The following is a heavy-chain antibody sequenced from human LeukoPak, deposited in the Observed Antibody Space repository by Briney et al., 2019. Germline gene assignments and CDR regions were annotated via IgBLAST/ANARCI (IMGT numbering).Heavy chain of an antibody. V-gene: IGHV4-4*07. J-gene: IGHJ6*03. D-gene: IGHD6-13*01. CDR1: GGSISSYY. Sequence: SETLSLTCTVSGGSISSYYWSWIRQPAGKGLEWIGRTYTSGSTNYNPSLKSRVTMSVDTSKNQFSLKLSSVTAADTAVYYCARDQGIRKGNYYYYYMDVWGKGTTVTVSS. CDR3: ARDQGIRKGNYYYYYMDV. CDR2: TYTSGST.